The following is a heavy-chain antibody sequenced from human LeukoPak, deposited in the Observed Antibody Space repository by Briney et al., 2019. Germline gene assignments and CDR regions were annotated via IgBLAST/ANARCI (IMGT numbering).Heavy chain of an antibody. J-gene: IGHJ4*02. CDR1: GGTFSGYA. V-gene: IGHV1-69*05. Sequence: SVKVSCKASGGTFSGYAISWVRQAPGQGLEWMGGIIPIFGTANYAQKFQGRVTITTDESTSTAYMELSSLRSEDTAVYYCAGEAPAYYYDSSGPGYYFDYWGQGTLVTVSS. D-gene: IGHD3-22*01. CDR2: IIPIFGTA. CDR3: AGEAPAYYYDSSGPGYYFDY.